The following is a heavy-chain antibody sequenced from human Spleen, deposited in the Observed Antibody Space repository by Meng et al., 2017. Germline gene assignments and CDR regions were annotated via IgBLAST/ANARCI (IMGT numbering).Heavy chain of an antibody. CDR3: ARAILYHDSRFYYYCGMDF. CDR2: ISLSGGSA. V-gene: IGHV3-21*01. Sequence: GESLKISCAASGFTFNNYAMNWVRQAPGKGLEWVSSISLSGGSAYYADSVKGRFTISRDNAKNSLYLKMNSLRAEDTAVYYCARAILYHDSRFYYYCGMDFWGQGTTVTVSS. CDR1: GFTFNNYA. D-gene: IGHD3-3*01. J-gene: IGHJ6*02.